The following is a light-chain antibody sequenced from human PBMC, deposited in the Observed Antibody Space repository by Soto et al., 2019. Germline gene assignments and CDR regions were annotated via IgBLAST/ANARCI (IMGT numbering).Light chain of an antibody. CDR1: SSDVGGYNY. J-gene: IGLJ1*01. Sequence: QSVLTQPASVSGSPGQSITISCTGTSSDVGGYNYVSWYQQHPGKAPKLMIYDVSNRPSGVSNRFSGSKSGNTASLTISGLQAEDEADYYCSSYTSSSTRVFGTETKLNAL. V-gene: IGLV2-14*01. CDR3: SSYTSSSTRV. CDR2: DVS.